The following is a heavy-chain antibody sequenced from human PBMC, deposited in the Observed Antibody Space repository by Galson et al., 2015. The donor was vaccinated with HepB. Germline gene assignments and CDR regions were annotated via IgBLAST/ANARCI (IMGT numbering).Heavy chain of an antibody. CDR2: INHSGST. D-gene: IGHD5-18*01. CDR3: ARLSRDSYGYRLSARPPFDY. J-gene: IGHJ4*02. Sequence: ETLSLTCAVYGGSFSGYYWSWIRQPPGKGLEWIGEINHSGSTNYNPSLKSRVTISVDTSKYQFSLKLSSVTAADTAVYYCARLSRDSYGYRLSARPPFDYWGQGTLVTVSS. V-gene: IGHV4-34*01. CDR1: GGSFSGYY.